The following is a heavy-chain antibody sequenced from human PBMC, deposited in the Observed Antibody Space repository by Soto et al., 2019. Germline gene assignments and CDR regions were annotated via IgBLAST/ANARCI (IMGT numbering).Heavy chain of an antibody. V-gene: IGHV4-38-2*01. J-gene: IGHJ4*02. CDR2: MYHSGSI. Sequence: PSETLSLTCAVSGYSISSGYYWGWLRQPPGKGLEWIGHMYHSGSIYYNPSLQSRVTISMDTSKNEFSLKLTSVTAADTAVYYCDRQKGGGIYGDYVADWGQGTLVTVSS. CDR3: DRQKGGGIYGDYVAD. D-gene: IGHD4-17*01. CDR1: GYSISSGYY.